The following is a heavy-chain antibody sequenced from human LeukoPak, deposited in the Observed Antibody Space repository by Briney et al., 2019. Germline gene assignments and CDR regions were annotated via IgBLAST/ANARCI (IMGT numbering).Heavy chain of an antibody. CDR3: VKGTPHYYGMDV. V-gene: IGHV3-64D*06. Sequence: GGSLRLSCSASGFTFSGYAMHWVRQAPGKGLEYVSAISSNGGSTYYADSVKGRFTISRDNSKNTLYLQMSSLRAEDTAVYYCVKGTPHYYGMDVWGQGTTVTVSS. J-gene: IGHJ6*02. CDR1: GFTFSGYA. CDR2: ISSNGGST.